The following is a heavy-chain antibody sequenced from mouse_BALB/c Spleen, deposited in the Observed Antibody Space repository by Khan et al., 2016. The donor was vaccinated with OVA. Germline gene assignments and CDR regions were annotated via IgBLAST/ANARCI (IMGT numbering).Heavy chain of an antibody. V-gene: IGHV2-9*02. Sequence: QMQLMQSGPGLVAPSQSLSITCTVSGFSLSNYGVHWVRQPPGKGLEWLGVIWTGGITNYNSALMSRLSISKYNSKSQVFLKMNRLQTDDTAIYYCARSDDYDVGGFAVWGQGTLVTVSS. D-gene: IGHD2-4*01. CDR1: GFSLSNYG. CDR2: IWTGGIT. CDR3: ARSDDYDVGGFAV. J-gene: IGHJ3*01.